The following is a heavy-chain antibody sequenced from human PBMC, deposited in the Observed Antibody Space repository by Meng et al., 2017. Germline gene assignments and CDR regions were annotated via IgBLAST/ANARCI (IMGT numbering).Heavy chain of an antibody. V-gene: IGHV1-18*01. CDR1: GYTFTSYG. Sequence: ASVKVSCKASGYTFTSYGISWVRQAPGQGLEWMGWISAYNGNTNYAQKLQGRVTMTTDTSTSTAYMELRSLRSDDTAVYYCARGQATSRDYYYGMDVWGQGTTVNVSS. D-gene: IGHD1-1*01. J-gene: IGHJ6*02. CDR2: ISAYNGNT. CDR3: ARGQATSRDYYYGMDV.